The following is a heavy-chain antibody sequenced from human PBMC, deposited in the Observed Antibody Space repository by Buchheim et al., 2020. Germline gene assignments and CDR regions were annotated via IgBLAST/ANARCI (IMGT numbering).Heavy chain of an antibody. CDR1: GFTFSSYG. CDR2: ISYDGSNK. Sequence: QVQLVESGGGAVQPGRSLRLSCAASGFTFSSYGMHWVRQAPGKGLEWVAVISYDGSNKYYADSVKGRFTISRDNSKNTLYLQMNSLRAEDTAVYYCAKDLTSADYGDYVYYYYGMDVWGQGTT. D-gene: IGHD4-17*01. V-gene: IGHV3-30*18. J-gene: IGHJ6*02. CDR3: AKDLTSADYGDYVYYYYGMDV.